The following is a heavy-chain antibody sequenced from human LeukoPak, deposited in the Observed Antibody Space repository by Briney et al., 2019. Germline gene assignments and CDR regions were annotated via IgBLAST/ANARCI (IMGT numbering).Heavy chain of an antibody. CDR3: ARVLQDDIVVVPAFFDY. J-gene: IGHJ4*02. CDR2: ISSSSSTI. CDR1: GFTFSSYS. Sequence: QPGGSLRLSCAASGFTFSSYSMNWVRQAPGKGLEWVSYISSSSSTIYYADSVKGRFTISRDNAKNSLYLQMNSLRAEDTAVYYCARVLQDDIVVVPAFFDYWGQGTLVTVSS. V-gene: IGHV3-48*01. D-gene: IGHD2-2*01.